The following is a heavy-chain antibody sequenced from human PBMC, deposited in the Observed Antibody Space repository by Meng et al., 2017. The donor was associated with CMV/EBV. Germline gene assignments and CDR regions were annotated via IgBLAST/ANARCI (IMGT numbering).Heavy chain of an antibody. V-gene: IGHV4-59*01. CDR1: GGSISSYY. D-gene: IGHD2-21*02. CDR2: IYYSGST. Sequence: SETLSLTCTVSGGSISSYYWSWIRRPPGKGLEWIGYIYYSGSTNYNPSLKSRVTISVDTSKNQFSLKLSSVTAADTAVYYCARILGGYWAAAWFDPWGQGTLVTVSS. J-gene: IGHJ5*02. CDR3: ARILGGYWAAAWFDP.